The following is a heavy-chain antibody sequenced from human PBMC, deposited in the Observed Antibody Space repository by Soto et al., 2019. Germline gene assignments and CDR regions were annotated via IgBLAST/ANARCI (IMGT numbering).Heavy chain of an antibody. Sequence: PGGSLRLSCAASGFTFSGYAMSWVRQAPAKGLEWVSAISGGGGSTYYADSVKGRFTISRDNSKNTLYLQMNSLRAEDTAVYYCAREGYYYDSSGSYYYFDYWGQGTLVTVSS. V-gene: IGHV3-23*01. CDR1: GFTFSGYA. D-gene: IGHD3-22*01. CDR3: AREGYYYDSSGSYYYFDY. J-gene: IGHJ4*02. CDR2: ISGGGGST.